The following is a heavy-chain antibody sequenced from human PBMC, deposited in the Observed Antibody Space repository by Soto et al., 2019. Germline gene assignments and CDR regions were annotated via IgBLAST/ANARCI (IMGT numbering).Heavy chain of an antibody. J-gene: IGHJ5*02. Sequence: GASVKVSCKASGYTFTGYFMHWVRQAPGQGLEWMGCINPNSGGTNYAQKFQGRVTMNRETSISTAYMELSRLKSDDTAMYYCAREWRNDASANWFDPWGQGTLVTVSS. CDR1: GYTFTGYF. V-gene: IGHV1-2*02. CDR2: INPNSGGT. D-gene: IGHD1-1*01. CDR3: AREWRNDASANWFDP.